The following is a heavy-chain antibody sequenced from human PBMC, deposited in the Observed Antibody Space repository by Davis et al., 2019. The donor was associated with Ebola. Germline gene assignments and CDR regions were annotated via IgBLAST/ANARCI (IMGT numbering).Heavy chain of an antibody. V-gene: IGHV3-48*01. CDR2: ISSSSSTI. CDR3: ARDFAASPAAHYYYGMDV. D-gene: IGHD2-2*01. Sequence: GESLKISCAASGFTFSSYSMNWVRQAPGKGLEWVSYISSSSSTIYYADSVKGRFTISRDNSKNTLYLQMNSLRAEDTAVYYCARDFAASPAAHYYYGMDVWGQGTTVTVSS. CDR1: GFTFSSYS. J-gene: IGHJ6*02.